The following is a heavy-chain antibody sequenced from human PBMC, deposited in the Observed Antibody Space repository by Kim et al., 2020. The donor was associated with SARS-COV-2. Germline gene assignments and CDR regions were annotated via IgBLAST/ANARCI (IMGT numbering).Heavy chain of an antibody. CDR3: ARGSDIVVVTAILEQWFDY. D-gene: IGHD2-21*02. CDR2: INPSGGST. Sequence: ASVKVSCKASGYTFTSYYMHWVRQAPGQGLEWMGIINPSGGSTSYAQKFQGRVTMTRDTSTSTVYMELSSLRSEDTAVYYCARGSDIVVVTAILEQWFDYWGQGTLVTVSS. CDR1: GYTFTSYY. V-gene: IGHV1-46*01. J-gene: IGHJ4*02.